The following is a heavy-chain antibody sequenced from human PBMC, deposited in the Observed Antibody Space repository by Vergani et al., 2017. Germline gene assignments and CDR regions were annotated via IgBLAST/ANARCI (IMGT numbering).Heavy chain of an antibody. CDR2: IKSDGSIT. V-gene: IGHV3-74*01. CDR3: AKSASVSMSLPNWFES. Sequence: EVQLVESGGGLIHPGGSLRLSCEGSGFSFSGYWMHWVRQSPEKGLVWVSRIKSDGSITNYADSVKGRFTISRDNYKNTLYLQMSSLRADDTAVYYCAKSASVSMSLPNWFESWGQGTHVTVS. CDR1: GFSFSGYW. J-gene: IGHJ5*01.